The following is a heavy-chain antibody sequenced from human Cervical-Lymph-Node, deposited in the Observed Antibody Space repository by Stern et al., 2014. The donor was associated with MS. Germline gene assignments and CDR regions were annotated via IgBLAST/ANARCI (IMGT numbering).Heavy chain of an antibody. CDR2: IFPVFGTP. D-gene: IGHD6-13*01. Sequence: QVQLVQSGAEVMKPGSSVKVSCKASGGTFSKFPSSWVRQAPGQGLEWMGGIFPVFGTPTYAQEFRDRVTIPADVSTSTVYMELSSLRSDDTAVYYCALSSETSDRWYSLGYDLWGQGTLVTVSS. J-gene: IGHJ5*02. V-gene: IGHV1-69*01. CDR3: ALSSETSDRWYSLGYDL. CDR1: GGTFSKFP.